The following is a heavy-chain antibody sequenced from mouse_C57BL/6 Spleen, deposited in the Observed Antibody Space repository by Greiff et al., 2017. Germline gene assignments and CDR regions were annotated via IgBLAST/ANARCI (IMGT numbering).Heavy chain of an antibody. Sequence: QVQLQQSGPELVKPGASVKISCKASGYAFSSSWMNWVKQRPGKGLEWIGRIYPGDGDTNYNGKFKGKATLTADKASSPAYMQLSSLTSEASAIYFCARAPDYYYAMDYWGQGTSVTVSS. CDR3: ARAPDYYYAMDY. D-gene: IGHD2-4*01. V-gene: IGHV1-82*01. CDR2: IYPGDGDT. J-gene: IGHJ4*01. CDR1: GYAFSSSW.